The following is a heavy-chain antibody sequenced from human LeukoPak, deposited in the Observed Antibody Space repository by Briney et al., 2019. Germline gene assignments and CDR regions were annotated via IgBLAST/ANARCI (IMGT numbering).Heavy chain of an antibody. CDR3: ARGSSGYDRTPMDY. J-gene: IGHJ4*02. Sequence: GGSLRLSCAASGFTFSRYTMHWVRQAPGKGLEYVSTISSNGGSTYYANSMKGRFTISRDNSKNTLYLQMGSLRAEDTAVYYCARGSSGYDRTPMDYWGQGTLVTVSS. D-gene: IGHD5-12*01. CDR1: GFTFSRYT. CDR2: ISSNGGST. V-gene: IGHV3-64*01.